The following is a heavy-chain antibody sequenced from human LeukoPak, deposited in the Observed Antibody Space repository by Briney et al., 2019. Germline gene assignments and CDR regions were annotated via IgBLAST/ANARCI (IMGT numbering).Heavy chain of an antibody. CDR1: GGTFSSYA. CDR2: IIPIFGTA. V-gene: IGHV1-69*01. CDR3: ARALPSRYCSSTSCFSYYFDY. D-gene: IGHD2-2*01. J-gene: IGHJ4*02. Sequence: RASVKVSCKASGGTFSSYAISWVRQAPGQGLEWMGGIIPIFGTANYAQKFQGRVTITADESTSTAYMELSSLRSEDTAVYYCARALPSRYCSSTSCFSYYFDYWGQGTLVTVSS.